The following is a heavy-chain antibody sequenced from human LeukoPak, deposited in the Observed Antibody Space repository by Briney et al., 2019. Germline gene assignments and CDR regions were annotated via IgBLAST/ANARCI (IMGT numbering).Heavy chain of an antibody. Sequence: ASVKVSCKASGYTFTNYDINWVRQATGQGLEWMGWMNPNSGNTGNAQEFQGRVTMTRDTSTNTAYMELSGLRSEDTAMYYCARATYYGSSYTMDVWGQGTTVTVSS. V-gene: IGHV1-8*01. D-gene: IGHD2-21*01. CDR1: GYTFTNYD. CDR3: ARATYYGSSYTMDV. CDR2: MNPNSGNT. J-gene: IGHJ6*02.